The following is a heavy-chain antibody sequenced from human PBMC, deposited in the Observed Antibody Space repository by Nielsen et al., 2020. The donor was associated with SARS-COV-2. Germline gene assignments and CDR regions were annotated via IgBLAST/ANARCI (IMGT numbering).Heavy chain of an antibody. CDR2: VYHSGAT. V-gene: IGHV4-4*01. CDR1: GGSVNTHAW. D-gene: IGHD2-21*01. CDR3: ARGNLVVVPSPILGLGPIYFCFYLDV. Sequence: GSLRLSCAVFGGSVNTHAWWSWVRPAPGQGLEWIGEVYHSGATNYNPSLRSRVTLSMDKSRNQFSLKMTAVTAADTAVYFCARGNLVVVPSPILGLGPIYFCFYLDVWGKGASVTVS. J-gene: IGHJ6*03.